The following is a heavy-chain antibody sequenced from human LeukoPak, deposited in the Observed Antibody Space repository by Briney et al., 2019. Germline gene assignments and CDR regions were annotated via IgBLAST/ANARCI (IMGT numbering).Heavy chain of an antibody. V-gene: IGHV3-53*01. CDR1: GFTVSSNY. D-gene: IGHD6-19*01. Sequence: GGSLRLSCAASGFTVSSNYMSWVRQPAGKGLEWVSVLYSGGATFYADSVKGRFAISRDTSKNTLYLQMNDLRADDTAVYYCTKLKGWYGEGFFDYWGQGTLVTVSS. CDR3: TKLKGWYGEGFFDY. CDR2: LYSGGAT. J-gene: IGHJ4*02.